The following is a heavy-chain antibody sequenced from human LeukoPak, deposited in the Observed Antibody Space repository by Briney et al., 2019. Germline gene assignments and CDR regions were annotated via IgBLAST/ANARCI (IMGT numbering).Heavy chain of an antibody. CDR3: ARGYSSGWNALYYFDY. D-gene: IGHD6-19*01. Sequence: GGSLRLSCAASEFTFTSYWMSWVRQAPGKGLEWVANIKQDGSETYYVDSVKGRFTISRDNAKNSLYLQMNSLRAEDTAVYYCARGYSSGWNALYYFDYWGQGTLVTVSS. V-gene: IGHV3-7*01. CDR2: IKQDGSET. J-gene: IGHJ4*02. CDR1: EFTFTSYW.